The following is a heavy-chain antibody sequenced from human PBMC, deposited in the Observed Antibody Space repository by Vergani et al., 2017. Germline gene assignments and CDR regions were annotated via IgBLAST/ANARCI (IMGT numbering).Heavy chain of an antibody. D-gene: IGHD5-18*01. CDR1: GFTFSSYA. CDR3: ARDRVYSYGYGYFDY. J-gene: IGHJ4*02. V-gene: IGHV3-23*01. Sequence: EVQLLESGGGLVQPGGSLRLSCAASGFTFSSYAMSWVRQAPGKGLEWVSAISGSGGSTYYADSVKGRFTISRDNSKNSLYLQMNSLRAEDTAVYYCARDRVYSYGYGYFDYWGQGTLVTVS. CDR2: ISGSGGST.